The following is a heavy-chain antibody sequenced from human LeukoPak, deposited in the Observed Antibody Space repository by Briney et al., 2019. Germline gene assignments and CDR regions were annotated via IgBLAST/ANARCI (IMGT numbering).Heavy chain of an antibody. V-gene: IGHV1-2*02. CDR3: ATTYSSGWNFHY. CDR1: GYTFTAYY. D-gene: IGHD6-19*01. Sequence: ASVKVSCKASGYTFTAYYMHWVRQAPGQGLEWMGWINPNGGGTNSAQKFQGRVTMTRDTSISTAYMELSRLRSDDTAVYYCATTYSSGWNFHYWGQGTLVTVSS. CDR2: INPNGGGT. J-gene: IGHJ4*02.